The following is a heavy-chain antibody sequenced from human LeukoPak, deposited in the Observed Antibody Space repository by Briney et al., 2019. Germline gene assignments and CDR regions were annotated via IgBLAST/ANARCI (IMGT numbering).Heavy chain of an antibody. Sequence: SETLSLTCTVSGGSISSYYWSWIRQPPGKGLEWIGYIYYSGSTSYNPSLKSRVTITVDTSKKQFSLKLSSVTAADTAFYYCARYIVSYPHDAFDIWGQGTMVTVSS. V-gene: IGHV4-59*01. CDR2: IYYSGST. D-gene: IGHD1-26*01. CDR3: ARYIVSYPHDAFDI. J-gene: IGHJ3*02. CDR1: GGSISSYY.